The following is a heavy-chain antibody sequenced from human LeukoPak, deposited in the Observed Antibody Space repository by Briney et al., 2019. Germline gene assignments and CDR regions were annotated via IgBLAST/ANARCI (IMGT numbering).Heavy chain of an antibody. V-gene: IGHV4-59*08. D-gene: IGHD3-22*01. J-gene: IGHJ4*02. CDR1: GGSISSYY. CDR2: IYYSGST. CDR3: ARHRYYYDSSGYTYYFDY. Sequence: SETLSLTCTVSGGSISSYYWSWIRQPPGKGLEGIGYIYYSGSTNYNPSLKSRVTISVDTSKNQFSLKLSSVTAADTAVYYCARHRYYYDSSGYTYYFDYWGQGTLVTVSS.